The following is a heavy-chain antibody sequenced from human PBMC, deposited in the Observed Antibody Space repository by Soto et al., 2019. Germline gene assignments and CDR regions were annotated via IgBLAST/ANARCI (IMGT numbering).Heavy chain of an antibody. Sequence: QVQLQESGPGLVKPSQTLSLTCTVSGGSISSGGYYWSWIRQHPGKGLEWIGYIYYSGSTYYNPSLKSRVTMSVDTSKNQASLKLSSVTAADPAVYYCARSGSGRAFDYLGQGTLVTVSS. V-gene: IGHV4-31*03. CDR1: GGSISSGGYY. J-gene: IGHJ4*02. CDR2: IYYSGST. D-gene: IGHD3-10*01. CDR3: ARSGSGRAFDY.